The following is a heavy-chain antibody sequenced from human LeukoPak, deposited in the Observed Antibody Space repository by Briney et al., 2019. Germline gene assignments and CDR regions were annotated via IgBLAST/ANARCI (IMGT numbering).Heavy chain of an antibody. CDR1: GFTFSSYW. D-gene: IGHD3-22*01. CDR2: IKQDGSEK. V-gene: IGHV3-7*01. CDR3: ARPISYYYDSSGCYRHDAFDI. J-gene: IGHJ3*02. Sequence: PGGSLRLSCAASGFTFSSYWMSWVRQAPGKGLEWVANIKQDGSEKYYVDSVKGRFTISRDNAKNSLYLQMNSLRAEDTAVYYCARPISYYYDSSGCYRHDAFDIWGQGTMVTVSS.